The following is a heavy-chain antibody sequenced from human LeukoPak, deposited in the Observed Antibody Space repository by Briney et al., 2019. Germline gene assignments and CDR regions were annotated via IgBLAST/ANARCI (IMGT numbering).Heavy chain of an antibody. Sequence: GGSLRLSCAASGFTFSSYAMSWVRQAPGKGLEWVSAISGSGGSTYYADSVKGRFTISRDNSKNTLYLQMNSLRAEDTAVYYCARAYIGYSSSWSPYYFDYWGQGTLVTVSS. J-gene: IGHJ4*02. V-gene: IGHV3-23*01. CDR2: ISGSGGST. CDR1: GFTFSSYA. CDR3: ARAYIGYSSSWSPYYFDY. D-gene: IGHD6-13*01.